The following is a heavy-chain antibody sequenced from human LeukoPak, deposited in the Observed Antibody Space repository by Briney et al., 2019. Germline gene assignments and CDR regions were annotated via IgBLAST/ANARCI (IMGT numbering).Heavy chain of an antibody. J-gene: IGHJ5*02. V-gene: IGHV1-8*01. CDR2: MNPNSGNT. Sequence: ASVKVSCKASGYTFTSYDINWVRQATGQGLEWMGWMNPNSGNTGYAQKFQGRVTMTRNTSISTAYMELSSLRSEDTAVYYCAKAGYVFRKYNWFDPWGQGTLVTVSS. CDR3: AKAGYVFRKYNWFDP. D-gene: IGHD6-13*01. CDR1: GYTFTSYD.